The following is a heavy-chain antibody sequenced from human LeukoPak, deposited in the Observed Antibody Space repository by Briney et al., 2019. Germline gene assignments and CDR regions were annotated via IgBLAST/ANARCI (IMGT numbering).Heavy chain of an antibody. V-gene: IGHV4-34*01. CDR1: GGSFSGYY. D-gene: IGHD4-11*01. CDR3: ATPSNYDAFDI. CDR2: INHSGST. J-gene: IGHJ3*02. Sequence: SETLSLTCAVYGGSFSGYYWSWIRQPPGKGLEWIGEINHSGSTNYSPSLKSRGTISVDTSKNQFSLKLSSMTAADTAVYYCATPSNYDAFDIWGQGTMVTVSS.